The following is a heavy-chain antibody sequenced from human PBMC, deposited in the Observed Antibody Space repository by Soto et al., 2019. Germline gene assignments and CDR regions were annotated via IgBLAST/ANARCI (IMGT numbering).Heavy chain of an antibody. D-gene: IGHD3-10*01. J-gene: IGHJ3*02. V-gene: IGHV3-13*01. CDR2: IGTAGDT. Sequence: EVQLVESGGGLVQPGGSLRLSCAASGFTFSSYDMHWVRQATGKGLEWVSAIGTAGDTYYPGSVKGRFTISRENAKNSLYLQMNSLRAEDTAVYYCARDTTMVRGVICYASDIWGQCTMVTVCS. CDR3: ARDTTMVRGVICYASDI. CDR1: GFTFSSYD.